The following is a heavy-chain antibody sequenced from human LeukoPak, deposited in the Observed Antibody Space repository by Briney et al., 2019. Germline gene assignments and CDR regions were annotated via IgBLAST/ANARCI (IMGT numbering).Heavy chain of an antibody. CDR3: AKDMRPTIAARTFDY. V-gene: IGHV3-9*03. Sequence: PGGSLRLSCAASGFTFYDYAMHWVRQAPGKGLEWVSGISWNSGNIGYADSVKGRFTISRDNAKNSLYLQMNSLRAEDMALYYCAKDMRPTIAARTFDYWGQGTLVTVSS. J-gene: IGHJ4*02. CDR1: GFTFYDYA. D-gene: IGHD6-6*01. CDR2: ISWNSGNI.